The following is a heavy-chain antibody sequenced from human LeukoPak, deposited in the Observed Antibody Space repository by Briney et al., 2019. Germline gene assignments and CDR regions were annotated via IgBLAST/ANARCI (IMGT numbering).Heavy chain of an antibody. Sequence: GGSLKISCKGFGDTLLKSWIDWVRQVPGKGLEWMRIINPDDSEIRYSPSFQGQVTISVDRSTKTAYLQWRSLEASDTALYYCSRPVMCTTASCSHDSWGQGTLVTVSS. CDR1: GDTLLKSW. V-gene: IGHV5-51*01. CDR3: SRPVMCTTASCSHDS. J-gene: IGHJ5*01. D-gene: IGHD2-21*01. CDR2: INPDDSEI.